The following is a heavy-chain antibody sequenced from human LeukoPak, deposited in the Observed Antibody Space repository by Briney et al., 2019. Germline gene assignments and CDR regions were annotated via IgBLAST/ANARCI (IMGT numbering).Heavy chain of an antibody. Sequence: GGSLRLSCAASGFTVSSNYMSRVRQAPGKGLEWVSVIYSGGSTYYADSVKGRFTISRDNSKNTLYLQMNSLRAEDTAVYYCAREMWDSYGYVDYWGQGTLVTVSS. J-gene: IGHJ4*02. D-gene: IGHD5-18*01. V-gene: IGHV3-66*01. CDR2: IYSGGST. CDR1: GFTVSSNY. CDR3: AREMWDSYGYVDY.